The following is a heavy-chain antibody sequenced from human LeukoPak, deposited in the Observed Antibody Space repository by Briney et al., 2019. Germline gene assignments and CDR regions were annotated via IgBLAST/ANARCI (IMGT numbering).Heavy chain of an antibody. CDR1: GFTFTTYN. J-gene: IGHJ4*02. V-gene: IGHV3-21*01. Sequence: PGGSLRLSCAASGFTFTTYNMNWVRQAPGKGLDWVSSINSRSIYIYYADSVKGRFTISRDTSKSSLYLQMNTLRAEDTALYYCARGFCTSTSCFNDYWGQGTLVTVSS. CDR3: ARGFCTSTSCFNDY. D-gene: IGHD2-2*01. CDR2: INSRSIYI.